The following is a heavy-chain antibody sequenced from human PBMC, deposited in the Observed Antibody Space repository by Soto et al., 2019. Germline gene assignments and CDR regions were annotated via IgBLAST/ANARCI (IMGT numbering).Heavy chain of an antibody. J-gene: IGHJ3*02. Sequence: GGSLRLSCAASGLTFTNYAMSWVRQAPGKGLEWVSTITGSGSNTYYAASVTGRFTISRDNSKNTLYLQMNSLRVEDTAVYYCERTGTTNAFDIWGQGTMVTVSS. CDR1: GLTFTNYA. D-gene: IGHD1-1*01. V-gene: IGHV3-23*01. CDR2: ITGSGSNT. CDR3: ERTGTTNAFDI.